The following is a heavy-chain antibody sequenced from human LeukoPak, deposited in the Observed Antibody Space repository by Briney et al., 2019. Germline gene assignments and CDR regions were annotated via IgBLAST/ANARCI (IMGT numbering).Heavy chain of an antibody. D-gene: IGHD2-2*01. CDR3: AKDRYSSISPVCLDV. J-gene: IGHJ6*04. CDR1: GFTFSSYW. V-gene: IGHV3-74*01. Sequence: GGSLRLSCAASGFTFSSYWMHWVRQAPGKGLVWVSRINSDGSSTSYADSVKGRFTISRDNAKNTLYLQMNSLRAEDTAVYYCAKDRYSSISPVCLDVWGKGTTVTISS. CDR2: INSDGSST.